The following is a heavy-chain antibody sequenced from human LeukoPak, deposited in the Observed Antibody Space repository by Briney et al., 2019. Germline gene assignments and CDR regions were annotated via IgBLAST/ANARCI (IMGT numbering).Heavy chain of an antibody. CDR3: ARAPVLLYFDWFHPDAFDI. V-gene: IGHV3-21*01. CDR2: ISSSSSYI. J-gene: IGHJ3*02. Sequence: GGSLRLSCAASGFTFSSYSMNWVRQAPGKGLEWVSSISSSSSYIYYADSVKGRFTISRDNAKNSLYLQMNSLRAEDTAVYYCARAPVLLYFDWFHPDAFDIWGQGTMVTVSS. D-gene: IGHD3-9*01. CDR1: GFTFSSYS.